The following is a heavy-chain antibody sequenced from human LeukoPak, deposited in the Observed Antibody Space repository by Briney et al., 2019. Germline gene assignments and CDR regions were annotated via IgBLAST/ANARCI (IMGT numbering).Heavy chain of an antibody. Sequence: PGRSLRLSCAASGFTFSSYGMHWVRQAPGKGLEWVAVISYDGSTKYYADSVKGRFTISRDNSKNTLYLQMNSLRAEDTAVYYCAKGRGYYYDSSGYYYVGNYFDYWGQRTLVTVSS. CDR3: AKGRGYYYDSSGYYYVGNYFDY. J-gene: IGHJ4*02. D-gene: IGHD3-22*01. CDR2: ISYDGSTK. CDR1: GFTFSSYG. V-gene: IGHV3-30*18.